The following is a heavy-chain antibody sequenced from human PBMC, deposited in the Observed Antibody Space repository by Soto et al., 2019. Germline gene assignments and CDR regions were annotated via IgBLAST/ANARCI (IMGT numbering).Heavy chain of an antibody. J-gene: IGHJ4*02. Sequence: EVQLVETGGGLIQPGGSLRLSCAASGFTVSSNYMSWVRQAPGKGLEWVSVICSGGSTYYADSVKGRFTISRDNSKNKLYLQMNSLRAEDTAVYYCARDYYYYDSSGYLYYFDYWGQGTLVTVSS. D-gene: IGHD3-22*01. CDR3: ARDYYYYDSSGYLYYFDY. CDR1: GFTVSSNY. V-gene: IGHV3-53*02. CDR2: ICSGGST.